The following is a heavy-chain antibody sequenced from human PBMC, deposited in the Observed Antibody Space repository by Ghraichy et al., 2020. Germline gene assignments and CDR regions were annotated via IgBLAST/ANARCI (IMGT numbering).Heavy chain of an antibody. CDR2: INSDGSST. D-gene: IGHD7-27*01. V-gene: IGHV3-74*01. CDR1: GFTFSSYW. CDR3: ARNWGSDREDWYFDL. J-gene: IGHJ2*01. Sequence: LSLPCAASGFTFSSYWMHWVRQAPGKGLVWVSRINSDGSSTSYADSVKGRFTISRDNAKNTLYLQMNSLRAEDTAVYYCARNWGSDREDWYFDLWGRGTLVTVSS.